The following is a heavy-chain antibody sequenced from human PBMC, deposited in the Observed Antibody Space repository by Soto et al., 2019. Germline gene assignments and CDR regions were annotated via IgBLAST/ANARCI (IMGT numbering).Heavy chain of an antibody. J-gene: IGHJ4*02. D-gene: IGHD3-22*01. CDR3: VKVRTQYYDSSGWYFDY. Sequence: GGSLRLSCSASGFTFSSYAMHWVRQAPGKGLEYVSAISSNGGSTYYADSVKGRFTISRDNSKNTLYLQMSSLRAEDTAVYYCVKVRTQYYDSSGWYFDYWGQGTLVTVSS. V-gene: IGHV3-64D*06. CDR2: ISSNGGST. CDR1: GFTFSSYA.